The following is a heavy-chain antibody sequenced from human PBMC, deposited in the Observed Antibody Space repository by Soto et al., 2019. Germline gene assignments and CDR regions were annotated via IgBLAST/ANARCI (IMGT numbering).Heavy chain of an antibody. D-gene: IGHD2-8*02. CDR2: ISAYNGNT. CDR1: GYTFTSYG. J-gene: IGHJ6*02. Sequence: GALVKVSCKASGYTFTSYGISWVRQAPGQGLEWMGWISAYNGNTNYAQKLQGRVTMTTDTSTSTAYMELRSLRSDDTAVYYCAGTGVRVTQRGGMDVWGQGTTVTVSS. V-gene: IGHV1-18*01. CDR3: AGTGVRVTQRGGMDV.